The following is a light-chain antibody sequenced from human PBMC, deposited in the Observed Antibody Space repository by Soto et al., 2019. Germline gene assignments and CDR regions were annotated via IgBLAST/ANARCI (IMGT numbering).Light chain of an antibody. Sequence: QSVLTQPPSVSGAPGQRVTISCTGSSSNIGTGYDVHWYQQLPGTAPKLLIYGNSNRPSGVPDRFSGSKSDTSASLAITGLQAEDEADYYCAAWDDSLSGYVFGTGTKVT. CDR3: AAWDDSLSGYV. V-gene: IGLV1-40*01. CDR1: SSNIGTGYD. CDR2: GNS. J-gene: IGLJ1*01.